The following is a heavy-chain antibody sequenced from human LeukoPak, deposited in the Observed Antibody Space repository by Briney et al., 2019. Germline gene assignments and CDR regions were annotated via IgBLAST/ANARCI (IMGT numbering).Heavy chain of an antibody. CDR3: ARVFYYDSSGYSRAVGHDAFDI. CDR1: GGFISNSRDY. J-gene: IGHJ3*02. D-gene: IGHD3-22*01. V-gene: IGHV4-39*01. CDR2: IYYSGST. Sequence: PSETLSLTCTVSGGFISNSRDYWAWIRQPPGKGLEWIANIYYSGSTYYSPSLKSRVTISVDTSKNQLSLKLSSVTAADTAVYYCARVFYYDSSGYSRAVGHDAFDIWGQGTMVTVSS.